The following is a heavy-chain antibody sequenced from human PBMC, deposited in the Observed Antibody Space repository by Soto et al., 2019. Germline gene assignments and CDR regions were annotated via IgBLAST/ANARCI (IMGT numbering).Heavy chain of an antibody. J-gene: IGHJ5*02. CDR1: GGTFSTQG. CDR2: IIPLFGTT. D-gene: IGHD5-12*01. CDR3: AREVDSGYYVRWFDP. Sequence: SVKVSCKASGGTFSTQGINWVRQAPGQGLEWMGGIIPLFGTTNYAQKLQGRVTITADESTSTVYMELSSLTSEDTAVYYCAREVDSGYYVRWFDPWGQGTLVTVSS. V-gene: IGHV1-69*13.